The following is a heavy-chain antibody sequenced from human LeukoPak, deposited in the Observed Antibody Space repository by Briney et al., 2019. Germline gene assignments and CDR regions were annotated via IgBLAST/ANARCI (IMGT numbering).Heavy chain of an antibody. V-gene: IGHV3-49*04. CDR3: ARVGAWGYCSGGTCYSDY. CDR2: IRSKAYGETP. CDR1: GFTFGDYA. Sequence: GGSLRLSCTASGFTFGDYAVYWVRQAPGKGLEWVGFIRSKAYGETPEYAASVKGRFTISRDDSKSIAYLQMNSLKTEDTAVYYCARVGAWGYCSGGTCYSDYWGQGTLVTVSS. D-gene: IGHD2-15*01. J-gene: IGHJ4*02.